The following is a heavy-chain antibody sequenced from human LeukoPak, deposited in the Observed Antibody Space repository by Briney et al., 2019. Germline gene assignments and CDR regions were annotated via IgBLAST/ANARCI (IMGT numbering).Heavy chain of an antibody. CDR2: ISGSGGST. CDR1: GFTFSSYA. D-gene: IGHD2-8*01. Sequence: PGASLRLSCAASGFTFSSYAMSWVRQAPGKGLEWVSAISGSGGSTYYADSVKGRFTISRDNSKNTLYLQMNSLRAEDTAVYYCASSYCTNGVCYTFDYWGQGTLVTVSS. J-gene: IGHJ4*02. CDR3: ASSYCTNGVCYTFDY. V-gene: IGHV3-23*01.